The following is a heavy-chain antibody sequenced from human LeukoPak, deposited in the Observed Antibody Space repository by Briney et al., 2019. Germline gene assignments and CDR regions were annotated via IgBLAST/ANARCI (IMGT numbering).Heavy chain of an antibody. CDR3: AIPAFKATNKSSMGY. J-gene: IGHJ4*02. CDR1: GYTFTGYY. V-gene: IGHV1-2*02. D-gene: IGHD1-26*01. CDR2: INPNSGGT. Sequence: GASVKLSCKASGYTFTGYYMHWGRQAPGQGLEWMGGINPNSGGTNDAQKCPGRVTMTRDTSISTAYMELSRLRSDDTAVYYCAIPAFKATNKSSMGYWGQGTLVTVSS.